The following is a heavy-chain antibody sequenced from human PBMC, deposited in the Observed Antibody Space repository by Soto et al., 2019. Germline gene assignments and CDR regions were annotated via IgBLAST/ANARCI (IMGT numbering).Heavy chain of an antibody. CDR1: GFTFSGYS. D-gene: IGHD2-8*01. V-gene: IGHV3-21*01. J-gene: IGHJ6*02. CDR3: ARGFRNGFNV. Sequence: EVQLVESGGGLVKPGGSLRLSCVASGFTFSGYSINWVRQAPGKGLEWVSYISGPSIYIYYADSVKGRFTISRDNAKSAVYQQMNSLRAEDTAVYSCARGFRNGFNVWGQGTTVSVSS. CDR2: ISGPSIYI.